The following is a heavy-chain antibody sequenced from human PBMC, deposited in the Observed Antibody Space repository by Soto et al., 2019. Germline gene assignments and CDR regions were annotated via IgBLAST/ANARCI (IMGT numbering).Heavy chain of an antibody. CDR3: ARDTARAMVRIYYGMDV. V-gene: IGHV3-33*01. Sequence: QVQLVESGGGVVQPGRSLRLSCAASGFTFSSYGMHWVRQAPGKGLEWVAVIWYDGSNKYYADSVKGRFTISRDNSKNTLYLQMNSLRAEATGVYYCARDTARAMVRIYYGMDVWGQGTTVTVSS. J-gene: IGHJ6*02. D-gene: IGHD3-10*01. CDR2: IWYDGSNK. CDR1: GFTFSSYG.